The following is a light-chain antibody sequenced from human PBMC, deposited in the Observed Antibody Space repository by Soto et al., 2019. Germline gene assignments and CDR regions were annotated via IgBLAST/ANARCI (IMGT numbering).Light chain of an antibody. CDR1: QTISSW. V-gene: IGKV1-5*03. CDR3: MQGTLWTIS. J-gene: IGKJ5*01. Sequence: DIHVNHTQSTLSVSVIKTVNVNCRASQTISSWLAWYQQKPGKAPKLLIYKASTLKSGVPSRFSGSGSGTDFALKISRVEAEDVGVYYCMQGTLWTISFAQGTLLEIK. CDR2: KAS.